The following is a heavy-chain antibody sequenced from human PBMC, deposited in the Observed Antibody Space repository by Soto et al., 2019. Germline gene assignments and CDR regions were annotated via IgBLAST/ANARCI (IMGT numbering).Heavy chain of an antibody. CDR3: AGGDRGAFDL. CDR2: IHSDGTST. V-gene: IGHV3-74*01. D-gene: IGHD1-26*01. CDR1: GFTFDYYW. J-gene: IGHJ3*01. Sequence: EVQLVESGGGLVQPGESLRLSCAASGFTFDYYWMHWVRQAPGKGLVWVSRIHSDGTSTTYADSVKGRFTISRDNAKNTLALHMNSLRAEDTAVYYSAGGDRGAFDLWGQGAVGTGSS.